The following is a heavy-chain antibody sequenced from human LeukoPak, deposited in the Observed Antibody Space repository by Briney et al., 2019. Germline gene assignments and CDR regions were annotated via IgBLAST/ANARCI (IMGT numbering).Heavy chain of an antibody. J-gene: IGHJ4*02. V-gene: IGHV3-74*01. CDR3: AKSTSPVGTFDY. Sequence: GGSLRLSCAASGFTFSSYWMHWVRQAPGKGLVWVSRINSDGSSTSYADSVKGRFTTSRDTSKNTLYLHMNSLRAEDTAVYYCAKSTSPVGTFDYWGQGTLVTVSS. CDR2: INSDGSST. CDR1: GFTFSSYW. D-gene: IGHD4-23*01.